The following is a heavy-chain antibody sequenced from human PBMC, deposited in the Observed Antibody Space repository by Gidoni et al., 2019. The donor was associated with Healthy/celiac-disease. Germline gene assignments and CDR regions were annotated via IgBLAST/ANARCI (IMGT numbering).Heavy chain of an antibody. Sequence: EVQLVQSGGGLVQLGRSLRPSCTVPGFTFGVYDMRWCRQAPGKGLEWVGFIRSKAYGRTTEYAAAVKGRFTISRDDSKSIAYLQMNSLKTEDTAVYYCTRVEEEWELRVGDYWGQGTLVTVSS. CDR1: GFTFGVYD. D-gene: IGHD1-26*01. CDR2: IRSKAYGRTT. CDR3: TRVEEEWELRVGDY. V-gene: IGHV3-49*03. J-gene: IGHJ4*02.